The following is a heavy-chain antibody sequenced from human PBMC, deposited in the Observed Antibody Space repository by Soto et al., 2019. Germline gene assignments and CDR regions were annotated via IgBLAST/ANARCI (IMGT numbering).Heavy chain of an antibody. CDR1: GFTFSSYA. V-gene: IGHV3-30-3*01. CDR2: ISYDGSNK. CDR3: ARGEWFGELLKPQEFDP. Sequence: GGSLRLSCAASGFTFSSYAMHWVRQAPGKGLEWVAVISYDGSNKYYADSVKGRFTISRDNSKNTLYLQMNSLRAEDTAVYYCARGEWFGELLKPQEFDPWGQGTLVTVSS. D-gene: IGHD3-10*01. J-gene: IGHJ5*02.